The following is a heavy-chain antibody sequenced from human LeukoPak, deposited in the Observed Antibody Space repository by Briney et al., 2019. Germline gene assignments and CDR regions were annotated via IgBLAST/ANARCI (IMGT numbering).Heavy chain of an antibody. CDR2: IYNSGRT. Sequence: SETLSLTCTVSGCSITSNFWSWIRQPPGKGLEWIGYIYNSGRTSYNPSLKSRATISEDTSKNQFSLKLNPVTAADTAVYYCARAKPNWNPPDYWGQGTLVTVSS. J-gene: IGHJ4*02. D-gene: IGHD1-1*01. CDR3: ARAKPNWNPPDY. V-gene: IGHV4-4*09. CDR1: GCSITSNF.